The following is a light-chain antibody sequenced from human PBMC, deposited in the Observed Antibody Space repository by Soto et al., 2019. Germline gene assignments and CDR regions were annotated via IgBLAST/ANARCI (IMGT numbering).Light chain of an antibody. Sequence: ETVMTQSPATLSVSLEERDTLSCRASQSVSSNLAWYQQKPGQAPRLLIYGASTRATGIPARFSGSGSGKEFTLIISSLQSEDFAVYSCQQYNNWPPTFGQGTKV. CDR1: QSVSSN. CDR2: GAS. CDR3: QQYNNWPPT. V-gene: IGKV3-15*01. J-gene: IGKJ1*01.